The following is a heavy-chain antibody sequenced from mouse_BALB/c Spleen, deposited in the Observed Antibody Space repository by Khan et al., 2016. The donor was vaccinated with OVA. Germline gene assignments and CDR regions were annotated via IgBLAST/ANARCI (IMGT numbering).Heavy chain of an antibody. CDR2: IWTGGST. J-gene: IGHJ4*01. CDR1: GFSLTNYG. Sequence: VQLQESGPGLVAPSQSLSITCTVSGFSLTNYGVHWVRQPPGKGLEWLGIIWTGGSTNYNSALMSRLSISKDNSKSQVLLKMNSLQTDDTAMYYCARHSDSSPYYSMDYWGQGTSLTVSS. CDR3: ARHSDSSPYYSMDY. D-gene: IGHD1-1*01. V-gene: IGHV2-9*02.